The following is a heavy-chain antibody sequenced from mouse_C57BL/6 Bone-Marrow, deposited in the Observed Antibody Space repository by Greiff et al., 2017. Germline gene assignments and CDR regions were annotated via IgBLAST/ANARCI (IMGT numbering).Heavy chain of an antibody. Sequence: VQLQQSGAELVRPGASVTLSCKASGYTFTDYEMHWVKQTPVHGLEWIGAIDPETGGTAYNQKFKGKAILTADKSSSTAYMELRSLTSEDSAVYYCTRSYYGSSYDAWFAYWGQGTLVTVSA. CDR1: GYTFTDYE. J-gene: IGHJ3*01. CDR3: TRSYYGSSYDAWFAY. V-gene: IGHV1-15*01. D-gene: IGHD1-1*01. CDR2: IDPETGGT.